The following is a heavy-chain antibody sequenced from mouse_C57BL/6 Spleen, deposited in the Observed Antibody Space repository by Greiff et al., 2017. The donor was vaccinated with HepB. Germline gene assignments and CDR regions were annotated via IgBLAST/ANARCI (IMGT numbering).Heavy chain of an antibody. Sequence: QVQLQQPGAELVRPGSSVKLSCKASGYTFTSYWMDWVKQRPGQGLEWIGNIYPSDSETHYNQKFKDKATLTVDKSSSTAYMQLSSLTSEDSAVYYCARGGYSLGMDYWGQGTSVTVSS. J-gene: IGHJ4*01. CDR1: GYTFTSYW. CDR2: IYPSDSET. V-gene: IGHV1-61*01. CDR3: ARGGYSLGMDY. D-gene: IGHD2-3*01.